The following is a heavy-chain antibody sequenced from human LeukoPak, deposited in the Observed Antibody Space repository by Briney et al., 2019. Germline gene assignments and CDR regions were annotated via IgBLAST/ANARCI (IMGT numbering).Heavy chain of an antibody. J-gene: IGHJ6*03. CDR1: GGSISSHY. V-gene: IGHV4-59*11. CDR2: IYYSGST. D-gene: IGHD2-15*01. Sequence: SETLSLTCTVSGGSISSHYWSWIRQPPGKGLEWIGYIYYSGSTNYNPSLKSRVTISVDTSKNQFSLKLSFVTAADTAVYYCARGSRCSGGSCYAYYYYYMDVWGKGTTVTVSS. CDR3: ARGSRCSGGSCYAYYYYYMDV.